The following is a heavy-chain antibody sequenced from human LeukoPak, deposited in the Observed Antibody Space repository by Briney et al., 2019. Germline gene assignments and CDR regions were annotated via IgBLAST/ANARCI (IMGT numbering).Heavy chain of an antibody. Sequence: GGSLRLSCAASGFTFSSYAMTWVRQAPGKGLEWVSVIGYSGGDIQYADSVKGRFTISRDNSKNTLYLQMNSLRVEDTAVYYCAKCAPPTTVVTRFFDYWGQGTLVTVS. CDR3: AKCAPPTTVVTRFFDY. V-gene: IGHV3-23*01. CDR2: IGYSGGDI. J-gene: IGHJ4*02. CDR1: GFTFSSYA. D-gene: IGHD4-23*01.